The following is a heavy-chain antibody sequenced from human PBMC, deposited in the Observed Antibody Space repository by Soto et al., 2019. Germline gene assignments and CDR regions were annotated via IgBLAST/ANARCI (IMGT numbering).Heavy chain of an antibody. CDR3: ASTQGGFLELFDPNSSGRQIDY. D-gene: IGHD3-3*01. Sequence: QVQLQQWGAGLLKPSETLSLTCAVYGGSFSGFYWSWIRQPPGKGLEWIGEINHSGNTNYNPSLKRRVTISLDKSKNQFSLKLNSVTDADTAMYYCASTQGGFLELFDPNSSGRQIDYWGQGTLVTVSS. CDR1: GGSFSGFY. J-gene: IGHJ4*02. CDR2: INHSGNT. V-gene: IGHV4-34*01.